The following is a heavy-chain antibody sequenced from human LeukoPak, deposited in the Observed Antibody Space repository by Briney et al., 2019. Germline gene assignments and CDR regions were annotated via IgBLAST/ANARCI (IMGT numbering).Heavy chain of an antibody. CDR2: ISSSGSDI. CDR3: ARDLTGSGSYYDAFDI. V-gene: IGHV3-11*04. J-gene: IGHJ3*02. Sequence: PGGSLRLSCAASGFSFSEYYMSWIRQAPGKGLEWLSYISSSGSDIYYADSVRGRFTISRDNAKNSLYLQMNSLRAEDTAVYYCARDLTGSGSYYDAFDIWGQGTMVTVSS. D-gene: IGHD1-26*01. CDR1: GFSFSEYY.